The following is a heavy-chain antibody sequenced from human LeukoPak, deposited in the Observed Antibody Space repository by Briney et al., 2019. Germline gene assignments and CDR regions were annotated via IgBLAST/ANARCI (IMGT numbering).Heavy chain of an antibody. CDR2: ISGSGVTT. CDR3: ARDSSGMDV. J-gene: IGHJ6*02. Sequence: GGSLRLSCAASGFTFSSYAMGWVRQAPGKGLEWVSAISGSGVTTHYAGSVKGRFSISRDNSKNTLYLQMNSLRDEDTAVYYCARDSSGMDVWGQGTTVTVSS. V-gene: IGHV3-23*01. CDR1: GFTFSSYA.